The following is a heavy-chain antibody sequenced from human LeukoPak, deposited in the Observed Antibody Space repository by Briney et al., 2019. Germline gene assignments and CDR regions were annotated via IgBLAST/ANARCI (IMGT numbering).Heavy chain of an antibody. D-gene: IGHD3-22*01. V-gene: IGHV3-43*02. J-gene: IGHJ1*01. CDR2: ISGDGGST. Sequence: GGSLRLSCAASGVTFDDYAMHWVRHAPGKGLEWVSLISGDGGSTYYGDSVKGRFTISRDNSKNSLYLQMISLGTEDTALYYCAKDSSGYYYVFQHWGQGTLVTVSS. CDR3: AKDSSGYYYVFQH. CDR1: GVTFDDYA.